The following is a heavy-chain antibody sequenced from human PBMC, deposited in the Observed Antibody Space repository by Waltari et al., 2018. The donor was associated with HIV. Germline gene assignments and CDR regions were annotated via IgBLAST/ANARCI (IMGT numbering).Heavy chain of an antibody. CDR1: GASIVSGGY. J-gene: IGHJ6*02. V-gene: IGHV4-61*02. D-gene: IGHD6-13*01. Sequence: VQLRESGPGLVRPSQTLPLTCPAPGASIVSGGYNYNWVRQPAGQGLEGIGRISTSGSVNDNPALKSRVTISIDTSKNRVSLKLNSVTAADTAVYYCARDEIVSSPHYYGLDVWGQGTTVIVSS. CDR2: ISTSGSV. CDR3: ARDEIVSSPHYYGLDV.